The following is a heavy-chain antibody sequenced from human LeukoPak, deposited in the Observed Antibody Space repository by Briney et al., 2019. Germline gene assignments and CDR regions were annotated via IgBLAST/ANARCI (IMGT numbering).Heavy chain of an antibody. CDR3: ARETSQKGAHYMDV. V-gene: IGHV4-59*02. J-gene: IGHJ6*03. Sequence: PSETLFLTCTVSGASVTSYYWGWIRQPPGKGLEYIGYIYYSGSTNYNPSLKSRLTISVDTSKNQFSLKLSSVTAADTAVYYCARETSQKGAHYMDVWGKGTTVTISS. CDR2: IYYSGST. CDR1: GASVTSYY. D-gene: IGHD3-16*01.